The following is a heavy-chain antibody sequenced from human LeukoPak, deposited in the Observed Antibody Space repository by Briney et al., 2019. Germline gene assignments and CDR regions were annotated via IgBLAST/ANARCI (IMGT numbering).Heavy chain of an antibody. D-gene: IGHD6-13*01. Sequence: PSETLSLTCTVSGGSISSSSYYWSWIRQPAGKGLEWIGRIYTSGSTYYNPSLKSRVTISVDTSKNQFSPKLSSVTAADTAVYYCARVAAAGDKGSYYYMDVWGKGTTVTVSS. J-gene: IGHJ6*03. CDR2: IYTSGST. V-gene: IGHV4-61*02. CDR1: GGSISSSSYY. CDR3: ARVAAAGDKGSYYYMDV.